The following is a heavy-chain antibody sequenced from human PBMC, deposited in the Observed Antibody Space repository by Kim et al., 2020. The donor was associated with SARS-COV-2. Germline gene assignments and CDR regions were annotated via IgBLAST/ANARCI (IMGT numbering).Heavy chain of an antibody. CDR3: ARERSGSYQTYYYYGMDV. CDR1: GFTFSSYA. Sequence: GGSLRLSCAASGFTFSSYAMHWVRQAPGKGLEWVAVISYDGSNKYYADSVKGRFTISRDNSKNTLYLQMNSLRAEDTAVYYCARERSGSYQTYYYYGMDVSGQGTTVTVSS. V-gene: IGHV3-30-3*01. CDR2: ISYDGSNK. D-gene: IGHD1-26*01. J-gene: IGHJ6*02.